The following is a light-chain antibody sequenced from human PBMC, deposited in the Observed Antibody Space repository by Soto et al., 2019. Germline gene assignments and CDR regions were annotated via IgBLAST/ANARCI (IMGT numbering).Light chain of an antibody. CDR1: SSDVGGYNY. V-gene: IGLV2-14*01. CDR3: SSYTTSGTLV. J-gene: IGLJ3*02. CDR2: EVS. Sequence: QSALTQPASVSGSPGQSLTISCIGTSSDVGGYNYVSWYQQHPGKAPKLVIYEVSNRPSGVSDRFSGSKSVNTASLTISGLQAEDEADYYCSSYTTSGTLVFGGGTKVTV.